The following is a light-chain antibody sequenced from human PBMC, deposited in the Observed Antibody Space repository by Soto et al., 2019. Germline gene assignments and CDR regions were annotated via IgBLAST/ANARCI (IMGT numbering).Light chain of an antibody. V-gene: IGLV2-14*03. CDR1: SSDVGGHNY. Sequence: QSALTQVASVSASPGQSITISCTGTSSDVGGHNYVSWYQQHPGNAPKLMIYNVDYRPSGISNRFSGSKSGNTASLTISGLQADDEAYYYCSSYADSSTVVFGGGTQLTVL. CDR2: NVD. J-gene: IGLJ2*01. CDR3: SSYADSSTVV.